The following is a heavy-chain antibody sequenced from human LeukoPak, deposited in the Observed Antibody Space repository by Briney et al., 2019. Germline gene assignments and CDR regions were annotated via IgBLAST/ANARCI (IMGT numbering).Heavy chain of an antibody. Sequence: GASVKVSCKASGGTFRKFTISWVRLAPGQGFEWMGGITPIFGTANFAQKFQGRVSITADESTSTAFMELSSLRSEDTAVYYCAREWGLESSGYYYAYWGQGTLVTVSS. V-gene: IGHV1-69*13. D-gene: IGHD3-22*01. J-gene: IGHJ4*02. CDR3: AREWGLESSGYYYAY. CDR1: GGTFRKFT. CDR2: ITPIFGTA.